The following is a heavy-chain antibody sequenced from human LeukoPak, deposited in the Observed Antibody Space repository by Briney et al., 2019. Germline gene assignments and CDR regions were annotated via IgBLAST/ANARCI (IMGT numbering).Heavy chain of an antibody. D-gene: IGHD6-13*01. CDR1: GFTFDDYA. J-gene: IGHJ4*02. CDR3: AKDMSRQQLVLFDY. Sequence: GGSLRLSCAASGFTFDDYAMHWVRQAPGKGLERVSGISWNSGSIGYADSVKGRFTISRDNAKNSLYLQMNSLRAEDTALYYCAKDMSRQQLVLFDYWGQGTLVTVSS. CDR2: ISWNSGSI. V-gene: IGHV3-9*01.